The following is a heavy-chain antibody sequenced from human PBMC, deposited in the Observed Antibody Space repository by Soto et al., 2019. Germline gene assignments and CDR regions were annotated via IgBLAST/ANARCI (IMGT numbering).Heavy chain of an antibody. V-gene: IGHV3-74*01. CDR3: ARGLIAVAGNDY. D-gene: IGHD6-19*01. CDR2: INSDGSSS. J-gene: IGHJ4*02. Sequence: PGGSLRLSCAASGFTFSSYWMHWVLQGPGKGLVWVSRINSDGSSSSYADSVKGRFTISRDNAKNTLYLQMNSLRAEDTAVYYCARGLIAVAGNDYWGQGTLVTVSS. CDR1: GFTFSSYW.